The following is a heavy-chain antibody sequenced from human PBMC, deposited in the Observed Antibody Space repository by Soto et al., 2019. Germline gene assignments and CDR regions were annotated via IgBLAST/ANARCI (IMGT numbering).Heavy chain of an antibody. Sequence: GGSLRLSCAASGFTFSDFAMAWVRQAPGKGLEWVSSASGSGSGTYYADSVKGRFTISRDNSKNTLFLHMTNLRAGDTALYFCAKGRPGVAADPDYWGQGTLVTVSS. V-gene: IGHV3-23*01. J-gene: IGHJ4*02. CDR1: GFTFSDFA. CDR2: ASGSGSGT. CDR3: AKGRPGVAADPDY. D-gene: IGHD2-21*01.